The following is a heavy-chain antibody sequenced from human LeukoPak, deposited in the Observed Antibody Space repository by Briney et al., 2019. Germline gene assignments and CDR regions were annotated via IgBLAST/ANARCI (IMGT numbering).Heavy chain of an antibody. J-gene: IGHJ4*02. CDR3: ASHSGSYYSPFDY. CDR2: IYYRGNT. D-gene: IGHD1-26*01. Sequence: SETLSLTCTVSGGSISSSSYYWGWIRRPPGKGLEWIGSIYYRGNTYFNPSLKSRVTISVDTSKNQFSLKLSSVTAADTAVYYCASHSGSYYSPFDYWGQGTLVTVSS. V-gene: IGHV4-39*01. CDR1: GGSISSSSYY.